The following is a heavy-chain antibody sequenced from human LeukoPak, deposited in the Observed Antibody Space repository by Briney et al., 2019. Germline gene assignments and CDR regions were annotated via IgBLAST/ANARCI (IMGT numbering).Heavy chain of an antibody. D-gene: IGHD3-10*01. CDR2: INPSGGST. V-gene: IGHV1-46*01. J-gene: IGHJ4*02. CDR1: GYTFTSYY. CDR3: ARDIGYGSGSYSALVFDY. Sequence: GASVKVSCKASGYTFTSYYMHWVRQAPGQGLEWMGIINPSGGSTSYAQKFQGRVTMTRDTSMSTVYMELSSLRSEDTAVYYCARDIGYGSGSYSALVFDYWGQGTLVTVSS.